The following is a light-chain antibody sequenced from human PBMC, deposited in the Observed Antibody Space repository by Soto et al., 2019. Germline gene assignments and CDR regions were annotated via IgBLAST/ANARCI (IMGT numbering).Light chain of an antibody. CDR2: DDS. J-gene: IGLJ1*01. CDR1: SIGSKS. CDR3: QLWDSSSDQYV. Sequence: SYELTQPPSVSVAPGQTASITCGGNSIGSKSVHWYQQKPGQAPVLVVHDDSDRPSGIPERMSGSNSGNTATLTIRRVEAGDEADYYCQLWDSSSDQYVFGTGTKVTVL. V-gene: IGLV3-21*02.